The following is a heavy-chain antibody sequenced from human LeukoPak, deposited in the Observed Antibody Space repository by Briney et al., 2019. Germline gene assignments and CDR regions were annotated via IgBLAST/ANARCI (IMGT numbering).Heavy chain of an antibody. V-gene: IGHV1-2*02. J-gene: IGHJ4*02. D-gene: IGHD6-13*01. Sequence: ASVKVSCKVSGYTLTELSMHWVRQAPGQGLEWMGWINPNSGGTNYAQKFQGRVTMTRDTSISTAYMELSRLRSDDTAVYYCARELNQAAAGNDYWGQGTLVTVSS. CDR2: INPNSGGT. CDR1: GYTLTELS. CDR3: ARELNQAAAGNDY.